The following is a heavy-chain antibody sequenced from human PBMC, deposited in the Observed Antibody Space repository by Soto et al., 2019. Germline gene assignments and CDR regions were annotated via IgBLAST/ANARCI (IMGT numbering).Heavy chain of an antibody. CDR1: GGSFSGYY. J-gene: IGHJ4*02. V-gene: IGHV4-34*01. Sequence: PSETLSLTCAVYGGSFSGYYWSWIRQPPGKGLEWIGEINHSGSTNYNPSLKSRVTISVDTSKNQFSLKLSSVTAADTAVYYCARGCRSAMTTCEPQYYWGQGTLVTVSS. D-gene: IGHD4-17*01. CDR2: INHSGST. CDR3: ARGCRSAMTTCEPQYY.